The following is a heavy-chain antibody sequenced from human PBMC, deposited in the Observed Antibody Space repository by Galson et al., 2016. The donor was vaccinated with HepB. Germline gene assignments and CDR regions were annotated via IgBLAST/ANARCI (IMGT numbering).Heavy chain of an antibody. Sequence: SLRLSCAASGFTFTNYWMSWVRQAPGKGLEWVANIKPDGSEKYYVDSVKGRFAISRDNVKNSLYLQMNSLRAEDTAVYYCARDQRSRLDYWGQGTLVTVSS. CDR3: ARDQRSRLDY. CDR1: GFTFTNYW. D-gene: IGHD6-13*01. J-gene: IGHJ4*02. V-gene: IGHV3-7*01. CDR2: IKPDGSEK.